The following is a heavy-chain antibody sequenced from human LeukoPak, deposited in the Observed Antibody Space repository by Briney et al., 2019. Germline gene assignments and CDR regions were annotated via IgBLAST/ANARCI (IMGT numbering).Heavy chain of an antibody. V-gene: IGHV1-8*01. D-gene: IGHD3-22*01. J-gene: IGHJ4*02. CDR1: GYTFTSYD. CDR3: ARRSDDYDSSAYYH. CDR2: VNPNSGNT. Sequence: ASVKVFCKTSGYTFTSYDLNWVRQATGQGLEWMGWVNPNSGNTGYAQKFQGRVTMTMDPSISTAYMELSSLRSEDTAVYYCARRSDDYDSSAYYHWGQGTLVTVSS.